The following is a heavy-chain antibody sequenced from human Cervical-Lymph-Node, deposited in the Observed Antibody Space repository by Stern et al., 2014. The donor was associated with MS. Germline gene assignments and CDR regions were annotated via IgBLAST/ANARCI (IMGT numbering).Heavy chain of an antibody. J-gene: IGHJ1*01. CDR3: ASPLPYAN. V-gene: IGHV1-46*03. CDR2: VNPTDGRT. Sequence: HVQLVQSGSEVKKPGASVKVSCKASGDTFASYPIHWLRQAPGQGIVWMGIVNPTDGRTTYAQTFKGRVTLTRDTSTRTVYMELSSLRTEDTAMYFCASPLPYANWGQGTRVTVSS. D-gene: IGHD4-17*01. CDR1: GDTFASYP.